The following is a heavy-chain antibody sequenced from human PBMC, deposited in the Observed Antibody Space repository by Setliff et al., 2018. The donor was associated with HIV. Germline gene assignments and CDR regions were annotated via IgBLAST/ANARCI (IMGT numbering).Heavy chain of an antibody. CDR2: ISRGGKTI. D-gene: IGHD6-19*01. V-gene: IGHV3-11*01. Sequence: GGSLRLSCAASGFTFNDYYMSWIRQTPGKGLEWVSYISRGGKTIHYADSVKGRFTISRDNVKNILYLQMNSLRPEDTAMYYCSRVPLRYGWYGGFDHCGQGTLVTVSS. CDR1: GFTFNDYY. CDR3: SRVPLRYGWYGGFDH. J-gene: IGHJ4*02.